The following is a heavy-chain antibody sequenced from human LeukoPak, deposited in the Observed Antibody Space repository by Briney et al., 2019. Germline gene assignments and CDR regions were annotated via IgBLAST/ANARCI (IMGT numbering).Heavy chain of an antibody. D-gene: IGHD5-18*01. V-gene: IGHV4-39*07. CDR1: GGSISSSSYY. CDR2: IYYSGST. Sequence: SETLSLTCTVSGGSISSSSYYWGWIRQPPGKGLEWIGSIYYSGSTYYNPSLKSRVTISVDTSKNQFSLKLSSVTAADTALYYCARVGGGYNYGYTYYYYYMDVWGKGTTVTVSS. CDR3: ARVGGGYNYGYTYYYYYMDV. J-gene: IGHJ6*03.